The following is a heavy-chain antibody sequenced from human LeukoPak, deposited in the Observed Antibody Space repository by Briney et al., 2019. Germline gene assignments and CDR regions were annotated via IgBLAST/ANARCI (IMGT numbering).Heavy chain of an antibody. J-gene: IGHJ4*02. CDR3: ARDQEGFDY. Sequence: ASVKVSCKASGYTFTSNYIHWVRQALGQGPEWMGMIYPRDGSTSYAQKFQGRVTVTRDTSTSTVHMELSGLRSEDTAVYYCARDQEGFDYWGQGTLVTVSS. CDR2: IYPRDGST. V-gene: IGHV1-46*01. CDR1: GYTFTSNY.